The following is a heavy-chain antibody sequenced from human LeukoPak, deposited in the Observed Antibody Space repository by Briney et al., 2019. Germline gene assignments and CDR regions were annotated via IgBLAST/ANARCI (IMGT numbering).Heavy chain of an antibody. D-gene: IGHD6-13*01. Sequence: SETLSLTCTVSGGSISSYYWSWLRQPPGKGLEWIGYIYYSGSTNYNPSLKSRVTISVDTSKNQFSLQLSSVTAADTAVYYCARDPAYSSSWYGVYWGQGTLVTVSS. CDR1: GGSISSYY. CDR3: ARDPAYSSSWYGVY. V-gene: IGHV4-59*12. J-gene: IGHJ4*02. CDR2: IYYSGST.